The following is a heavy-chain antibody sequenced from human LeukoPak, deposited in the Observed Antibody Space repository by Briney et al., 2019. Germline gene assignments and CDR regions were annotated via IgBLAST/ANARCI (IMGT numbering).Heavy chain of an antibody. V-gene: IGHV4-59*01. CDR1: GGSISSYY. J-gene: IGHJ5*02. Sequence: SETLSLTCTVSGGSISSYYWSWIRQPPGKGLEWTACISYSGSTKYNPSLKSRVTISVDTSKNQLSLKLSSVTAADTAVYYCAREPGFDSSGYLNWFDPWGQGTLVTVSS. CDR2: ISYSGST. CDR3: AREPGFDSSGYLNWFDP. D-gene: IGHD3-22*01.